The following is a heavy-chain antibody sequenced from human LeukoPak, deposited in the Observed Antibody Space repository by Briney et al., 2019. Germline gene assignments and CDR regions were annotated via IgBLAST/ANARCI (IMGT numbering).Heavy chain of an antibody. V-gene: IGHV3-43D*03. Sequence: GGSLRLSCAASGFIFDDYAMHWVRQAPGKGLEWVSLISWDGGSTYYAESVEGRFTISRDNSKKSLYLQMNSLRAEDTALYYCAKSNWGYWYFDLWGRGTLVTVSS. D-gene: IGHD7-27*01. CDR1: GFIFDDYA. J-gene: IGHJ2*01. CDR3: AKSNWGYWYFDL. CDR2: ISWDGGST.